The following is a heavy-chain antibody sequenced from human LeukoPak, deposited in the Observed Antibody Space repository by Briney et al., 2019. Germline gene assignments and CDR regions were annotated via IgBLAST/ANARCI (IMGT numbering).Heavy chain of an antibody. CDR2: IRSKAYGGTT. V-gene: IGHV3-49*04. CDR3: TRDVAPHYYSFHMDV. J-gene: IGHJ6*03. Sequence: GGSLRLSCTASGFTFGDYAMSWVRQAPGKGLEWVGFIRSKAYGGTTEYAASVRGRFPISRDDSNNIAYLQMNSLKPEDTAVYYCTRDVAPHYYSFHMDVWGTGTTVTVSS. CDR1: GFTFGDYA.